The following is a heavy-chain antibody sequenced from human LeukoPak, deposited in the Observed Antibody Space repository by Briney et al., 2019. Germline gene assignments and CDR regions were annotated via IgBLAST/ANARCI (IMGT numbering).Heavy chain of an antibody. CDR2: IRSKASNYAT. CDR3: TVNYCSGGSCYML. CDR1: GFTFSNAW. V-gene: IGHV3-73*01. J-gene: IGHJ4*02. Sequence: GGSLRLSCAASGFTFSNAWMSWVRQASGKGLEWVGRIRSKASNYATAYDASVKGRFTISRDDSKNTAYLQMNSLKTEDTAVYYCTVNYCSGGSCYMLWGQGTLVTVSS. D-gene: IGHD2-15*01.